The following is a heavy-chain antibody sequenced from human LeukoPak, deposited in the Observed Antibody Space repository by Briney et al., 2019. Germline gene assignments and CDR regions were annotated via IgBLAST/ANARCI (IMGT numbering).Heavy chain of an antibody. CDR1: GGSISSSSYY. CDR2: IYYSGST. J-gene: IGHJ6*03. D-gene: IGHD4-11*01. V-gene: IGHV4-39*07. CDR3: ARDFPETKLSTVTTWYYYMDV. Sequence: SETLSLTCTVSGGSISSSSYYWGWIRQPPGKGLEWIGSIYYSGSTYYNPSLKSRVTISVDTSKNQFSLKLSSVTAADTAVYYCARDFPETKLSTVTTWYYYMDVWGKGTTVTVSS.